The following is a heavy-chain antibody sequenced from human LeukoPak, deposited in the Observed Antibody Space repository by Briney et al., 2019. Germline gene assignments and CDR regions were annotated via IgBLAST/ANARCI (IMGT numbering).Heavy chain of an antibody. CDR1: GFTFSSYA. D-gene: IGHD6-13*01. CDR3: ALSSSEEYYYYGMDV. CDR2: ISSNGGST. Sequence: GGSLRLSCAASGFTFSSYAMHWVRQAPGKGLEYVSAISSNGGSTYYANSVKGRFTISRDNSKNTLYLQMGSLRAEDMAVYYCALSSSEEYYYYGMDVWGQGTTVTVSS. J-gene: IGHJ6*02. V-gene: IGHV3-64*01.